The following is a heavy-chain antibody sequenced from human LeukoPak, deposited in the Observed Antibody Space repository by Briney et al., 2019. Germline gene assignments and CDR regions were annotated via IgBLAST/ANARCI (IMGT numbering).Heavy chain of an antibody. CDR2: IYSGWNT. Sequence: GGSLRLSCAASGFTVSSNYMSWVRQAPGEWLEWASVIYSGWNTCYADSVKSRFPISRDNSKNTLYLQMNSLRAEDTAVYYCARGRSDYWGRGTLVTVSS. V-gene: IGHV3-66*01. CDR1: GFTVSSNY. J-gene: IGHJ4*02. CDR3: ARGRSDY.